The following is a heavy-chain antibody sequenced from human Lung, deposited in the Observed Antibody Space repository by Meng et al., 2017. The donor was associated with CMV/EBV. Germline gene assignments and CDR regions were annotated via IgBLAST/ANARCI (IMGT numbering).Heavy chain of an antibody. Sequence: VTPSGPLSPSCALSGACISSSNWWSWVRQPPGKGLEWVGEIYHSGRTNYNPSLKCRVTISVDKSKNQFSLKLSSVPAADTAVYYCARVVTALWGYYFDYWGQGTLVTVSS. CDR2: IYHSGRT. CDR1: GACISSSNW. D-gene: IGHD2-21*02. J-gene: IGHJ4*02. V-gene: IGHV4-4*02. CDR3: ARVVTALWGYYFDY.